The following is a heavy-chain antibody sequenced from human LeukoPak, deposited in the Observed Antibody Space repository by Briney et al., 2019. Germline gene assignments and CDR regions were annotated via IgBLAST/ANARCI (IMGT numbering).Heavy chain of an antibody. CDR1: GGSFSGYY. CDR2: INHSGST. Sequence: PSETLSLTCAVYGGSFSGYYWSWIRQPPGKGLEWIGEINHSGSTNYNPSLKSRVTISVDTSKNQFSLKLSSVTAADTAVYYCARALVYGNKWTSRFDPWGQGTLVTVSS. V-gene: IGHV4-34*01. J-gene: IGHJ5*02. D-gene: IGHD1/OR15-1a*01. CDR3: ARALVYGNKWTSRFDP.